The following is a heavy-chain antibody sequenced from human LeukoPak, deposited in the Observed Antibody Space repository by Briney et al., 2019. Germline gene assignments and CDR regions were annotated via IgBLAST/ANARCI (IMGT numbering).Heavy chain of an antibody. Sequence: GASVKVSCKASGYTFTGYYMHWVRPAPGQGLEWMGWINPNSGGTNYAQKFQGRVTMTRDTSISTAYMELSRLRSDDTAVYYCARVYSSGPAVYGWGQGTLVTVSS. CDR1: GYTFTGYY. D-gene: IGHD6-19*01. CDR3: ARVYSSGPAVYG. V-gene: IGHV1-2*02. J-gene: IGHJ4*02. CDR2: INPNSGGT.